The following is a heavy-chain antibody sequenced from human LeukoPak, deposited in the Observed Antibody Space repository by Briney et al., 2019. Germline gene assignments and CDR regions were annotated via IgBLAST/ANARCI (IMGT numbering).Heavy chain of an antibody. D-gene: IGHD2-21*01. CDR2: IYYSGNT. CDR1: GGSISGYY. J-gene: IGHJ4*02. V-gene: IGHV4-59*01. CDR3: ARGVGGERVDY. Sequence: PSETLSLTCTVSGGSISGYYWSRIRQPPGKGLEWIGYIYYSGNTKYNPSLKSRVTISVDTSKNQFSLKLTSVTAADTAVYYCARGVGGERVDYWGQGTLVTVSS.